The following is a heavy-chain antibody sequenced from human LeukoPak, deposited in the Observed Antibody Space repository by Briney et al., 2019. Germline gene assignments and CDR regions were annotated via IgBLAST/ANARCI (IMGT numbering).Heavy chain of an antibody. CDR3: AREVSLYGGNSDYFDY. V-gene: IGHV4-61*02. CDR2: IYTSGST. CDR1: GGSISSGSYY. Sequence: TLSLTCTVSGGSISSGSYYWSWIRQPAGKGLEWIGRIYTSGSTNYNPSLKSRVTISVDTSKNQFSLKLSSVTAADTAVYYCAREVSLYGGNSDYFDYWGQGTLVTVSS. J-gene: IGHJ4*02. D-gene: IGHD4-23*01.